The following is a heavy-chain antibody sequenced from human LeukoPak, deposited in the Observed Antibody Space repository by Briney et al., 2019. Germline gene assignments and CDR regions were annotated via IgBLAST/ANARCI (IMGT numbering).Heavy chain of an antibody. CDR3: ARETYYDFWSGSRHKHNYYYGMDV. V-gene: IGHV3-33*01. CDR1: GFTFSSYG. Sequence: GGSLRLSCAASGFTFSSYGMHWVRQAPGKGLEWVAVIWYDGSNKYYADSVKGRFTISRDNSKNTLYLQMNSLRAEDTAVYYCARETYYDFWSGSRHKHNYYYGMDVWGQGTTVTVSS. D-gene: IGHD3-3*01. CDR2: IWYDGSNK. J-gene: IGHJ6*02.